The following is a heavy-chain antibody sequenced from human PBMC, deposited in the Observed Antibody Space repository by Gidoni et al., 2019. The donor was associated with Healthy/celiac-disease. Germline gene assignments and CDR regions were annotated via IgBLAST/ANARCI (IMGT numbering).Heavy chain of an antibody. CDR3: AKDVADRLELPYYGMDV. V-gene: IGHV3-30*18. CDR2: ISYDGSNK. CDR1: GFTFSSYG. Sequence: QVQLVESGGGVVQPGRSLRLSCAASGFTFSSYGMHWVRQAPGKGLEWVAVISYDGSNKYYADSVKGRFTISRDNSKNTLYLQMNSLRAEDTAVYYCAKDVADRLELPYYGMDVWGQGTTVTVSS. J-gene: IGHJ6*02. D-gene: IGHD1-7*01.